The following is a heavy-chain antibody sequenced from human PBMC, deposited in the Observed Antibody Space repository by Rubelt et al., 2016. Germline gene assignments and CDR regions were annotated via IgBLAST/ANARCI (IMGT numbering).Heavy chain of an antibody. V-gene: IGHV4-39*01. CDR2: MYYTGTT. J-gene: IGHJ4*02. Sequence: QQQLQESGPGLVKPSETLSLTCTVSGGSISSSSYYWGWIRQPPGKGLEWIGNTMYYTGTTYYNQSLRSRVTISVDTSKNQFSLRLSSVTAADTAVYYCARRTGSGSSRCFDYWGQGILVTVSS. D-gene: IGHD6-25*01. CDR1: GGSISSSSYY. CDR3: ARRTGSGSSRCFDY.